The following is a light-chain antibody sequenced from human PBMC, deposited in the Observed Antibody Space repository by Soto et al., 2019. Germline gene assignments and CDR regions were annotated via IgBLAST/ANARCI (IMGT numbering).Light chain of an antibody. CDR3: QSYDSSNQNWL. J-gene: IGLJ3*02. CDR1: SGSISSNY. CDR2: EDN. Sequence: NFMLTQPHSVSESPGKTVTISCTRSSGSISSNYVQWYQQRPGSAPTTVIYEDNQRPSGVPDRFSGSIDSSSNSASLTNSGLKTEDEADYYCQSYDSSNQNWLFGGGTTVTVL. V-gene: IGLV6-57*03.